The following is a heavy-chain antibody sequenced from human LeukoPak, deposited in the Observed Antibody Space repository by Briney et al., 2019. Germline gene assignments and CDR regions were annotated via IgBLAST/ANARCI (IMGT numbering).Heavy chain of an antibody. CDR3: ARHFGGMATGASDY. CDR1: GGSINNYY. J-gene: IGHJ4*02. D-gene: IGHD5-24*01. CDR2: IYYSGST. Sequence: SETLSLTCTVSGGSINNYYWSWIRQPPGKGLEWIGYIYYSGSTNYNPSLKSRVTISVDTSKNHFSLKLTSLTAADTAVYYCARHFGGMATGASDYWGQGTLVTVSS. V-gene: IGHV4-59*08.